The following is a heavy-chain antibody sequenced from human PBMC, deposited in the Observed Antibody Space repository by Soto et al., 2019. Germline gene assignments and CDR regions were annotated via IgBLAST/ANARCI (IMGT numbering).Heavy chain of an antibody. CDR3: AREEADSSADLIDP. CDR1: GFTFSSYW. V-gene: IGHV3-7*01. Sequence: PGGFLRLSCAASGFTFSSYWMRWVRQAPGKGLEWVANIKQDGSEKYYVDSVKGRFTISRDNAKNSLYLQMNSLRAEDTAVYYCAREEADSSADLIDPWGQGTLVTVSS. CDR2: IKQDGSEK. J-gene: IGHJ5*02. D-gene: IGHD6-19*01.